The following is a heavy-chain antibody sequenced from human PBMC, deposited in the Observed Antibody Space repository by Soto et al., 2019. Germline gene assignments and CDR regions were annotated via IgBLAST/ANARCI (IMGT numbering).Heavy chain of an antibody. CDR1: GFTFSSYA. J-gene: IGHJ4*02. Sequence: PGGSLRLSCAASGFTFSSYAMSWVRQAPGKGLEWVSAISGSGGSTYYADSVKGRFTISRDNSKNTLYLQMNSLRAEDTAVYYCAKDGLERHYDFWSGYYVGYWGQGTLVTVSS. D-gene: IGHD3-3*01. CDR2: ISGSGGST. CDR3: AKDGLERHYDFWSGYYVGY. V-gene: IGHV3-23*01.